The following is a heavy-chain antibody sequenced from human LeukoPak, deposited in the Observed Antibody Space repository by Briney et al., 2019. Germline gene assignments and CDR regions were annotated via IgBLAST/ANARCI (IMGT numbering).Heavy chain of an antibody. J-gene: IGHJ3*02. D-gene: IGHD2-2*01. V-gene: IGHV1-2*04. CDR1: GYTFTGYY. Sequence: ASVMVSCKASGYTFTGYYMHWVRQAPGQGLEWMGWINPNSGGTNYAQKFQGWVTMTRDTSISTAYMELSRLRSDDTAVYYCARCGYCSSTSCSRGAFDIWGQGTMVTVSS. CDR2: INPNSGGT. CDR3: ARCGYCSSTSCSRGAFDI.